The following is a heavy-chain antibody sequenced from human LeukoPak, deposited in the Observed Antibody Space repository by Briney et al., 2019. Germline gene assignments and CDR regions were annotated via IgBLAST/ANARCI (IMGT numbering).Heavy chain of an antibody. D-gene: IGHD2-15*01. CDR2: ISTSGSAI. J-gene: IGHJ4*02. CDR1: GFTFSDFY. Sequence: GGSLRLSCAASGFTFSDFYMSWIRQAPGKGLEWVSYISTSGSAIYYADSVKGRFTISRDNAKNSLYLQMNSLRVEDTAVYYCARARFCSGGSCYWGQGTLVTVSS. CDR3: ARARFCSGGSCY. V-gene: IGHV3-11*01.